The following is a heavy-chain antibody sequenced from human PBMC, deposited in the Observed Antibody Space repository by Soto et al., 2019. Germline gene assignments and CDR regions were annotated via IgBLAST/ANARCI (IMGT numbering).Heavy chain of an antibody. D-gene: IGHD6-6*01. CDR1: GFTVSSNY. CDR3: ARAVNIAARPIYYYYYMDV. V-gene: IGHV3-53*04. Sequence: GGSLRLSCAASGFTVSSNYMSWVRQAPGKGLEWVSVIYSGGSTYYADSVKGRFTISRHNSKNTLYLQMNSLRAEDTAVYYCARAVNIAARPIYYYYYMDVWGKGTTVTVSS. CDR2: IYSGGST. J-gene: IGHJ6*03.